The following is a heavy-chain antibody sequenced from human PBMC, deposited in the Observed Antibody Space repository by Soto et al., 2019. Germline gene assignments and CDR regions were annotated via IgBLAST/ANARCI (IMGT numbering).Heavy chain of an antibody. CDR2: IYWDDDK. V-gene: IGHV2-5*02. J-gene: IGHJ5*02. CDR3: AHRTTTGTWWFDP. CDR1: AFSRTTTGVG. Sequence: QITLKASGPTLVKPTQTLTLTCTFSAFSRTTTGVGVCWLRQPQGKTLDWLALIYWDDDKRYSPSLKSRLTITKYTSKNQVVLTMTNMDPADTATYFCAHRTTTGTWWFDPWGPGTLVTVSS. D-gene: IGHD4-17*01.